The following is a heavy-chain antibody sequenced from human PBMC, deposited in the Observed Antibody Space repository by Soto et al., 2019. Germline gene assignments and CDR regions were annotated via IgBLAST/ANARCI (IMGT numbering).Heavy chain of an antibody. V-gene: IGHV3-23*01. D-gene: IGHD5-12*01. Sequence: EWQLLESGGGLVQPGVSLILSCAASVFSFSSYAMVWVRQAPGKGLEWVSGISARGGSLYFADSVKGPFTISTDNSKNVLSLAMNSLSAEDTATYFCAQGSIEYSASVDNWGEGTLVVVSS. CDR1: VFSFSSYA. CDR2: ISARGGSL. J-gene: IGHJ4*02. CDR3: AQGSIEYSASVDN.